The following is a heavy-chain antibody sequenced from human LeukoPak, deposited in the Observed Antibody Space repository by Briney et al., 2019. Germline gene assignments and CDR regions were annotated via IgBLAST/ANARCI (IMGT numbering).Heavy chain of an antibody. V-gene: IGHV4-30-4*01. CDR2: IYYSGST. CDR3: ARGLVRLARPFDS. Sequence: SQTPSLTCTVSGGSISSSDCYWSWNRQPPGKGLEWIGYIYYSGSTYYNPSLKSRVTISVDTSKNQFSLNLTSVTAADTAVYYCARGLVRLARPFDSWGQGTVVTVSS. J-gene: IGHJ4*02. CDR1: GGSISSSDCY. D-gene: IGHD3-9*01.